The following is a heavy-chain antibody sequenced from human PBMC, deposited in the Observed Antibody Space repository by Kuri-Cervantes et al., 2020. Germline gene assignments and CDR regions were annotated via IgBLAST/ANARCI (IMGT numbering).Heavy chain of an antibody. Sequence: GESLKISCAASGFTFSSYWMHWVRQAPGKGLVWVSRINSDGSSTSYADSVKGRFTISRDNAKNTLYLQMNSLRAEDTAVYYCAKDFTYGGNSGGWGQGTMVTVSS. CDR1: GFTFSSYW. CDR2: INSDGSST. CDR3: AKDFTYGGNSGG. J-gene: IGHJ3*01. D-gene: IGHD4-23*01. V-gene: IGHV3-74*01.